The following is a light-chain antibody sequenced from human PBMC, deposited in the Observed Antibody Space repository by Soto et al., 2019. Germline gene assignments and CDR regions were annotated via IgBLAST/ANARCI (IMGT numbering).Light chain of an antibody. CDR3: QQYKDNPWT. CDR2: KAS. V-gene: IGKV1-5*03. Sequence: IRMTQSPSTQSASVGDRVTITCRASQSIGNWLAWYQQKPGKAPKLLIYKASNLESGVPSRFGGSGSGSEFTLTISNLQPDDFATYYCQQYKDNPWTFGQGTKVDIK. CDR1: QSIGNW. J-gene: IGKJ1*01.